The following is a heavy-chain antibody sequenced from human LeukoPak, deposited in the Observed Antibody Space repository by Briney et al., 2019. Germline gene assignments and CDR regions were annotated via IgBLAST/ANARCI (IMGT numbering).Heavy chain of an antibody. CDR2: IYTSGST. V-gene: IGHV4-61*02. Sequence: TLSLTCTVSGGSISSGSYYWSWIRQPAGKGLEWIGRIYTSGSTNYNPSLKSRVTMSVDTSKNQFSLKLSSVTAADTAVYYCAREADYSNYGGFRLDAFDIWGQGTMVTVSS. J-gene: IGHJ3*02. CDR3: AREADYSNYGGFRLDAFDI. CDR1: GGSISSGSYY. D-gene: IGHD4-11*01.